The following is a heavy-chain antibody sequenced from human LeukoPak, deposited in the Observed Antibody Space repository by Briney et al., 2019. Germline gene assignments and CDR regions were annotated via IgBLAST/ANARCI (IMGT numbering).Heavy chain of an antibody. V-gene: IGHV4-34*01. CDR3: ARITDRTIFGEIMHGFDV. CDR2: INHSGTT. CDR1: GGSFSGYY. Sequence: SETLSLTCAVSGGSFSGYYWSWIRQPPGKGLEWIGEINHSGTTNYNPSLKSRGTISVDTSNNQFSLKLNSVTAADTAVYYCARITDRTIFGEIMHGFDVWGQGTPVTVSS. D-gene: IGHD3-3*01. J-gene: IGHJ3*01.